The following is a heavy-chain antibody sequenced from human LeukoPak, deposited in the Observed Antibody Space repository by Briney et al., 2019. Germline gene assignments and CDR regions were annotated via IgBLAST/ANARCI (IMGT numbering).Heavy chain of an antibody. V-gene: IGHV3-23*01. CDR2: ITGSGGST. CDR3: AKGDYGDCY. CDR1: GFTFSSYA. Sequence: GGSLRLSCAASGFTFSSYAMAWVRQAPGKGLEWVSAITGSGGSTYYADSVKGRFTISRDNSKNTLYMQMSSLRAEDTAVYYCAKGDYGDCYWGQGTLVTASS. J-gene: IGHJ4*02. D-gene: IGHD4-17*01.